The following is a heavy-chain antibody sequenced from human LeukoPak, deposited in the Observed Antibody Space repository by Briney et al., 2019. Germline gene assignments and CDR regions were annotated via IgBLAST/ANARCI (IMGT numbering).Heavy chain of an antibody. D-gene: IGHD1-26*01. CDR2: INPNSGGT. J-gene: IGHJ4*02. Sequence: ASVKVSCKASGYTFTGYYMHWVRQAPGQGLEWMGRINPNSGGTNYAQKFQGRVTMTRDTSISTAYMELSRLRSDDTAVYYCARWGGSYMYYFDYWGQGTLVTVSS. CDR1: GYTFTGYY. V-gene: IGHV1-2*06. CDR3: ARWGGSYMYYFDY.